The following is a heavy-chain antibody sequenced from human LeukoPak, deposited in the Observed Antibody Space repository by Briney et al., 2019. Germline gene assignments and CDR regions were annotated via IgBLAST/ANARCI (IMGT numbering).Heavy chain of an antibody. Sequence: SETLSLTCTVSGGSISSYYWSWIRQPPGKGLEWIGYIYYSGSTNYNPSLKSRVTISVDTSKNQFSLKLSSVTAADTAVYSCARGGGIDYYYYYMDVWGKGTTVTVSS. D-gene: IGHD3-10*01. CDR2: IYYSGST. V-gene: IGHV4-59*01. CDR1: GGSISSYY. J-gene: IGHJ6*03. CDR3: ARGGGIDYYYYYMDV.